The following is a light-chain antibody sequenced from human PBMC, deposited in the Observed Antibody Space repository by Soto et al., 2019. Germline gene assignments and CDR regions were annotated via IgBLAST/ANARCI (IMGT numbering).Light chain of an antibody. Sequence: EIVMTQSPATLSVSPGERVTLSCRASQSVSVDLAWYQQRPGQAPRLLIYGASTRATGIPVRFSGSGFGTEFSLTISSLQSEDFEFYYCQQYNHWPPWTFGQGTKVDIK. CDR3: QQYNHWPPWT. V-gene: IGKV3-15*01. CDR2: GAS. CDR1: QSVSVD. J-gene: IGKJ1*01.